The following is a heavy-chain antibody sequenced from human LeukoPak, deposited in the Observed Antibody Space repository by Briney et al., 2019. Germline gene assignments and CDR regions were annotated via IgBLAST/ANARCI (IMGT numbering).Heavy chain of an antibody. CDR1: GFTFSDYY. V-gene: IGHV3-11*04. CDR2: ISSSAVTI. CDR3: ARVRWGGLYYFDY. D-gene: IGHD3-16*01. Sequence: PGGSLRLSCAASGFTFSDYYMSWIRQAPGKGLEWVSYISSSAVTIYYADSVKGRFTISRDNAKNTLYLQMNSLRAEDTAVYYCARVRWGGLYYFDYWGQGTLVTVSS. J-gene: IGHJ4*02.